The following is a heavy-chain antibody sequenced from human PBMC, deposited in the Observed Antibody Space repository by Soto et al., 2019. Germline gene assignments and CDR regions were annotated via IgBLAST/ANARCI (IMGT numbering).Heavy chain of an antibody. CDR3: ARDWGWLQSPYHDAFDI. CDR2: ISAYNGNT. V-gene: IGHV1-18*04. J-gene: IGHJ3*02. CDR1: GYTFTSYG. D-gene: IGHD5-12*01. Sequence: GASVKVSCKASGYTFTSYGISWVRQASGQGLEWMGWISAYNGNTNYAQKLQGRVTMTTDTSTSTAYMELRSLRSDDTAVYYCARDWGWLQSPYHDAFDIWGQGTMVTVSS.